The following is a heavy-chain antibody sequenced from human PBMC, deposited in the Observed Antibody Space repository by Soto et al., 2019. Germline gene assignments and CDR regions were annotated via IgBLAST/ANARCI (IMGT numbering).Heavy chain of an antibody. D-gene: IGHD3-3*01. CDR1: GFTFSSYS. Sequence: PGGSLRLSCAASGFTFSSYSMNWVRQAPGKGLEWVSYISSSSSTIYYADTVKGRFTISRDNAKNSLYLQMNSLRAEDTAVYYCAISTTIIGVVSYYYYYMDVWGKGTTVTVSS. V-gene: IGHV3-48*01. J-gene: IGHJ6*03. CDR2: ISSSSSTI. CDR3: AISTTIIGVVSYYYYYMDV.